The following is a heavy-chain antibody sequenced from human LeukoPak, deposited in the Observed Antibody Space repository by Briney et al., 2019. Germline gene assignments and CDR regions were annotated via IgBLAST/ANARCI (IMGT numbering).Heavy chain of an antibody. J-gene: IGHJ4*02. Sequence: ETLSLTCTVSGYSISSGYYWGWMRQPPGKGLEWVGNIKTDGGEKYYVDSVRGRFTISRDNAKNSLYLQMNSLRAEDTAVYYCARDYVWGSPESDYWGQGTLVTVSS. V-gene: IGHV3-7*01. CDR3: ARDYVWGSPESDY. CDR2: IKTDGGEK. CDR1: GYSISSGYY. D-gene: IGHD7-27*01.